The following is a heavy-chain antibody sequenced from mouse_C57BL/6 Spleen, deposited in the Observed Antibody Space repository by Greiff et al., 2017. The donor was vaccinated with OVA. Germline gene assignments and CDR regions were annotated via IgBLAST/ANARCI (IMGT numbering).Heavy chain of an antibody. V-gene: IGHV5-4*01. CDR3: ARDGSYYAKDY. D-gene: IGHD6-1*01. J-gene: IGHJ4*01. CDR2: ISDGGSYT. Sequence: DVQLQESGGGLVKPGGSLKLSCAASGFTFSSYAMSWVRQTPEKRLEWVATISDGGSYTYYPDNVKGRFTISRDNAKNNLYLQMSHLKSEDTAMYYCARDGSYYAKDYWGQGTSVTVSS. CDR1: GFTFSSYA.